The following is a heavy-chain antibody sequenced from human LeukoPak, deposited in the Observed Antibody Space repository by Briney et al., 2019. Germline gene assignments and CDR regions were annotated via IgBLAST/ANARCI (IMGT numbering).Heavy chain of an antibody. CDR2: IYYSGST. CDR1: GASISTYY. Sequence: PSETLSLTCTVSGASISTYYWSWIRHPPGKGLEWIGYIYYSGSTHYNPSLESRVTIATDTSKKQFSLKLSSVTAADTDVYYCASGPYPAAGTDHQFDYWGQGTLVTVSS. J-gene: IGHJ4*02. CDR3: ASGPYPAAGTDHQFDY. V-gene: IGHV4-59*01. D-gene: IGHD6-13*01.